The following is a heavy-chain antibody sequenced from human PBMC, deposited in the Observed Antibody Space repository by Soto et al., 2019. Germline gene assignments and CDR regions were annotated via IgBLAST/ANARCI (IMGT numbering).Heavy chain of an antibody. CDR1: GFTVSSNY. Sequence: EVQLVESGGGLIQPGGTLRLSCAASGFTVSSNYMSWVRQAPGKGLEWVSVIYSGGSTYYADSVKGRFTISRDNSKNTLYLQMNSPRAEDTAVYYCAREGGSSYGYFFDYWGQGTLVTVSS. V-gene: IGHV3-53*01. CDR3: AREGGSSYGYFFDY. D-gene: IGHD5-18*01. J-gene: IGHJ4*02. CDR2: IYSGGST.